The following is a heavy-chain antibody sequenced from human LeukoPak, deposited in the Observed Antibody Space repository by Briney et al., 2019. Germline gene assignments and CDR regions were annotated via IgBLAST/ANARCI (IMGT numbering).Heavy chain of an antibody. J-gene: IGHJ4*02. D-gene: IGHD3-9*01. Sequence: PGASLRLSCAASGFTFSNYAMSWVRQAPGKGLEWVSAITGGGSGIYYADSMKSRFTISRDNSKNTLYLQINGLRAEDTAVYYCANWGDYDVLTGYYVSDYWGQGTLVTVSS. CDR2: ITGGGSGI. CDR1: GFTFSNYA. V-gene: IGHV3-23*01. CDR3: ANWGDYDVLTGYYVSDY.